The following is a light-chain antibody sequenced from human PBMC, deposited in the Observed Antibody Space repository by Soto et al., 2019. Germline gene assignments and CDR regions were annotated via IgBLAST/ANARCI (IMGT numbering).Light chain of an antibody. CDR3: QQYNDWPRT. J-gene: IGKJ4*01. Sequence: EIVMTQSPATLSVSPGERATLSCWASQSVRSNLAWYQQKPGQAPRLLIFGASTRAFGIPATISGSGSGTAFTLPISALQTEDFAVYFCQQYNDWPRTFGGGTKVEMK. CDR1: QSVRSN. V-gene: IGKV3-15*01. CDR2: GAS.